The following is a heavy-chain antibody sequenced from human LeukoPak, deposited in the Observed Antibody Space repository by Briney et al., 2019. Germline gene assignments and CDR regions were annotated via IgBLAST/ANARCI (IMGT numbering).Heavy chain of an antibody. CDR1: GFTFSSYS. CDR2: ISSSSSTI. CDR3: ARGGGVTPFDY. J-gene: IGHJ4*02. Sequence: GGSLRLSCAASGFTFSSYSMNWVRQAPGKGLEWVSYISSSSSTIYYADSVKGRFTISRDNAKNSLYRQMNSLRAEDTAVYYCARGGGVTPFDYWGQGSLVTVSS. D-gene: IGHD3-3*01. V-gene: IGHV3-48*01.